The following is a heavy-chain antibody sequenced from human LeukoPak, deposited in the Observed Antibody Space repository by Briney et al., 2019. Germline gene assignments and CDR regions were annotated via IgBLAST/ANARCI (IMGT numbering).Heavy chain of an antibody. D-gene: IGHD6-19*01. CDR1: GFTFSLYN. V-gene: IGHV3-48*03. J-gene: IGHJ4*02. Sequence: PEGSLRLSCAASGFTFSLYNMNWVRQAPGKGLEWVSQISASETSIKYADSVRGRFTISRDNVKNSVYLQMNSLRAEDTAIYYCVRDNLENQWLERSYWGQGTLVTVSS. CDR3: VRDNLENQWLERSY. CDR2: ISASETSI.